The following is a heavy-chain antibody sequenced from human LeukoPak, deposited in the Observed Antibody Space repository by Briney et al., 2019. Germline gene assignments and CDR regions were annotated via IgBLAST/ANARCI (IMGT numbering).Heavy chain of an antibody. D-gene: IGHD2-15*01. CDR1: GGSISSSSYY. J-gene: IGHJ5*02. CDR2: IYLSGGT. Sequence: KPSETPSLTCTVSGGSISSSSYYLGWIRQPPRKGLEWIGRIYLSGGTYYNPSLKSRVTISVDTSKNQFSLKLSSVTAADTAVYYCARHLVENTNIVVVVAATPYNWFDPWGQGTLVTVSS. CDR3: ARHLVENTNIVVVVAATPYNWFDP. V-gene: IGHV4-39*01.